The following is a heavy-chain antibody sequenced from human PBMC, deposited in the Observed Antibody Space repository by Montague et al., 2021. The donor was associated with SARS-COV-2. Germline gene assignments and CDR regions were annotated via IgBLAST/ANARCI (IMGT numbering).Heavy chain of an antibody. D-gene: IGHD3-22*01. Sequence: TLSLTCSVSGVSISSGAYYWSWIRQHPGKGLEWIGYIYFNGSTYYNPSLKSRVTIAVDTSKNHFSLKLSSVTTADTAVYYCARSPYYDSSGQKGFDFWGQGTLVTVSS. V-gene: IGHV4-31*03. J-gene: IGHJ4*02. CDR3: ARSPYYDSSGQKGFDF. CDR2: IYFNGST. CDR1: GVSISSGAYY.